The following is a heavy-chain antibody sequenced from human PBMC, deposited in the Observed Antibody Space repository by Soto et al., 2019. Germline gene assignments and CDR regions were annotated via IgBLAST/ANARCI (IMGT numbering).Heavy chain of an antibody. CDR2: IIPIFGTA. CDR1: GGTFSSYA. Sequence: ASVKVSCKASGGTFSSYAISWVRQAPGQGLEWMGGIIPIFGTANYAQKFQGRVTITADKSTSTAYMELSSLRSEDTAVYYCARQTYYYDSSGYPDIWGQGTMVTVSS. V-gene: IGHV1-69*06. J-gene: IGHJ3*02. D-gene: IGHD3-22*01. CDR3: ARQTYYYDSSGYPDI.